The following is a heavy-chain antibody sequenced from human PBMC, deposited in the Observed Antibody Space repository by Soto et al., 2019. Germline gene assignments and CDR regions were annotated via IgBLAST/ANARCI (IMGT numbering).Heavy chain of an antibody. Sequence: QVQLVESGGGLVKPGGSLRLSCAASGFTFSDYYMSWIRQAPGKGLEWVSYISSSGSAVYYSDSVKGRFTISRDNVKNSLYLQMNSLRAEDTAVYYCARDTRLAEAYFDYWGQGTLVTVSS. V-gene: IGHV3-11*01. CDR1: GFTFSDYY. CDR2: ISSSGSAV. J-gene: IGHJ4*02. D-gene: IGHD3-9*01. CDR3: ARDTRLAEAYFDY.